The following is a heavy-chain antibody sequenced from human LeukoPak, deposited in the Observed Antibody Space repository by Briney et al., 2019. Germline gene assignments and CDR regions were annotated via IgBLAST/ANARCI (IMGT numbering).Heavy chain of an antibody. D-gene: IGHD3-10*01. CDR2: INTNTGNP. CDR1: GYTFTSYA. Sequence: GASVKVSCKASGYTFTSYAMNWVRQAPGQGLEWMGWINTNTGNPTYAQGFTGRFVFSLDTTVSTAYLQISSLKAEDTAVYYCARDLRRGYDGRGDDYWGQGTLVTVSS. CDR3: ARDLRRGYDGRGDDY. J-gene: IGHJ4*02. V-gene: IGHV7-4-1*02.